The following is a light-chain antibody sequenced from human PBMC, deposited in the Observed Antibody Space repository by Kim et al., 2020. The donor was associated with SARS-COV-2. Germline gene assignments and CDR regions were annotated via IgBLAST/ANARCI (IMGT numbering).Light chain of an antibody. CDR2: GAS. J-gene: IGKJ2*01. CDR1: QSVNSRY. CDR3: QQYGTLPYT. Sequence: GESATPSCRARQSVNSRYLAWYQVKPGQAPRLLSFGASSWATGVPDRCSGSGSGTDFTLTISSLEPEDFAVYYCQQYGTLPYTFGQGTKLEI. V-gene: IGKV3-20*01.